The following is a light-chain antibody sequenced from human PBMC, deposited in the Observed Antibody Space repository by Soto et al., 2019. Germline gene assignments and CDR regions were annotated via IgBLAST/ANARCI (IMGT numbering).Light chain of an antibody. Sequence: QSALTQPRSVSGSPGQSVTISCTGTTNDVGNYNYVSWYQQHPSKAPKLIIYDVTKRPSGVPDRFSGSKSGNTASLTISGLQSDDEADYYCSSYTSSSTYVFGTGTKLTVL. J-gene: IGLJ1*01. CDR2: DVT. V-gene: IGLV2-11*01. CDR3: SSYTSSSTYV. CDR1: TNDVGNYNY.